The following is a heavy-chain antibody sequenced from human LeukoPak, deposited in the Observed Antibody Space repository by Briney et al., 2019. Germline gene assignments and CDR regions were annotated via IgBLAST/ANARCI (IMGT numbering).Heavy chain of an antibody. CDR1: GYTFTSYW. CDR2: IYPGDSDT. J-gene: IGHJ4*02. Sequence: GESLKISCQGSGYTFTSYWIGWVRQMPGKGLEWMGLIYPGDSDTRYSLSFQGQVTISADKSIRTAYLQWSSLKASDTAMYYCARIGGRTSVDYWGQGTLVTVSS. D-gene: IGHD1-14*01. V-gene: IGHV5-51*01. CDR3: ARIGGRTSVDY.